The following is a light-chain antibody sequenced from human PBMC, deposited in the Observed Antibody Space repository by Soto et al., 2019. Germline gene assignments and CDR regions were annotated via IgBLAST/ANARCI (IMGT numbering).Light chain of an antibody. Sequence: QSVLTQPASVSGSPGQSITISCTGTSSDIGASNFVSWFQQHPGQAPKLIISEVDNRPSGVSNRFSGSRSGNTASLTISGLLAEDEADYYCQSHDSSLSAYVFGTGTKVTVL. CDR2: EVD. CDR1: SSDIGASNF. J-gene: IGLJ1*01. CDR3: QSHDSSLSAYV. V-gene: IGLV2-14*01.